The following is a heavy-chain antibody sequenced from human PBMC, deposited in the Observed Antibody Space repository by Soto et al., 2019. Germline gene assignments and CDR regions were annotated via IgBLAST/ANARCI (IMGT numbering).Heavy chain of an antibody. CDR1: GFTFSSYS. Sequence: EVQLVESGGGLVQPGGSLRLSCAASGFTFSSYSMNWVRQAPGKGLEWVSYISSSSSTIYYADSVKGRFTISRDNAKNSLYLQMNSLRAEDTAVYYCARRLPPPGGYYYGMDVWGQGTTVTVYS. CDR2: ISSSSSTI. V-gene: IGHV3-48*01. J-gene: IGHJ6*02. CDR3: ARRLPPPGGYYYGMDV. D-gene: IGHD6-25*01.